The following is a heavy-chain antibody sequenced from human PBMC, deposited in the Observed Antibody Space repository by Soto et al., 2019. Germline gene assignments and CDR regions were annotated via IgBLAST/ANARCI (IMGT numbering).Heavy chain of an antibody. CDR3: AKGGSGWYLGY. D-gene: IGHD6-19*01. J-gene: IGHJ4*02. CDR1: GFTFSSYG. V-gene: IGHV3-30*18. CDR2: ISYDGSNK. Sequence: GGSLRLSCAASGFTFSSYGMHWVRQAPGKGLEWVAVISYDGSNKYYADSVKGRFTISRDNSKNTLYLQMNSLRAEDTAVYYCAKGGSGWYLGYWGQGTLVTVSS.